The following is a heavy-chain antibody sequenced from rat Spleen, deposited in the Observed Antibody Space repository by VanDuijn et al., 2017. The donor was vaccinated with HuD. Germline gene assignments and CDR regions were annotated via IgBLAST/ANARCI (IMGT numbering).Heavy chain of an antibody. V-gene: IGHV5-20*01. CDR1: GFTFSDYY. CDR3: TREETLYWYFDF. J-gene: IGHJ1*01. Sequence: EVQLVESDGGLVQPGRSLKLSCAASGFTFSDYYMAWVRQAPEKGLEWVASMSSGGYGTFYPDSVKGRFTISRDNAESTLYLQMNSLRSEDTATYYCTREETLYWYFDFWGPGTMVTVSS. D-gene: IGHD3-4*01. CDR2: MSSGGYGT.